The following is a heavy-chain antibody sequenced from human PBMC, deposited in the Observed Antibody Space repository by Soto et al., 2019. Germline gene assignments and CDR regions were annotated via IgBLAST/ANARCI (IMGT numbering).Heavy chain of an antibody. D-gene: IGHD3-9*01. CDR1: GYTFTSYG. CDR2: ISAYNGNT. V-gene: IGHV1-18*01. Sequence: GASVRVSCKASGYTFTSYGISWVRQAPGQGLEWMGWISAYNGNTNYAQKLQGRVTMTTDTSTSTAYMELRSLRSDDTAVYYCAGCYDILTGYLRYYYYGMDVWGQGTTVTVSS. J-gene: IGHJ6*02. CDR3: AGCYDILTGYLRYYYYGMDV.